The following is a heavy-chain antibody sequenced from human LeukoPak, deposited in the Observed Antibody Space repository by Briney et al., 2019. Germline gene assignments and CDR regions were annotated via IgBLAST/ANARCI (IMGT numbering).Heavy chain of an antibody. J-gene: IGHJ6*02. V-gene: IGHV1-2*02. CDR1: GYTFTSYY. CDR2: ISPNNGVT. D-gene: IGHD3-16*01. CDR3: ARDGVRTHGMDV. Sequence: ASVKVSCKASGYTFTSYYVHWVRQAPGQGLEWMGWISPNNGVTNYAQKFHDRVTMTRDTSINTVYMELSSLRSDDTAVYYCARDGVRTHGMDVWGQGTTVTVSS.